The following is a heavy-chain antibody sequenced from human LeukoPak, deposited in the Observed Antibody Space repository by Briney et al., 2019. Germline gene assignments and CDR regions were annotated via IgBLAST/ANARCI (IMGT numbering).Heavy chain of an antibody. V-gene: IGHV4-59*08. CDR1: VGSISSYY. CDR2: ISDIGSI. Sequence: SETLSLTCTVSVGSISSYYWSWIRQPPGKGLEWIAYISDIGSINYNPSLKSRVTISLDTSKNQLSLKLRSVTAADTAVYYCAGHHPRNTVDFWGQGTLVTVSS. D-gene: IGHD2/OR15-2a*01. CDR3: AGHHPRNTVDF. J-gene: IGHJ4*02.